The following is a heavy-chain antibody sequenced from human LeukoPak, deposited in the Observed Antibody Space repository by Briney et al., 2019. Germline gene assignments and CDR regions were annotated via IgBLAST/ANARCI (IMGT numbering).Heavy chain of an antibody. CDR2: INHSGST. Sequence: PSETLSLTCTVSGGSISSYYWSWIRQPPGKGLEWIGEINHSGSTNYNPSLKSRVTISVDTSKNQFSLKLSSVTAADTAVYYCARAVGYSSSRFDYWGQGTLVTVSS. D-gene: IGHD6-13*01. CDR1: GGSISSYY. CDR3: ARAVGYSSSRFDY. J-gene: IGHJ4*02. V-gene: IGHV4-34*01.